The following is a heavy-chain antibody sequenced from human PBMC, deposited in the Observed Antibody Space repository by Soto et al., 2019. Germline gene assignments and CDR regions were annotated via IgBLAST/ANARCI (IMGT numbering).Heavy chain of an antibody. Sequence: QLQLQESGPGVVKPSETLSLTCTVSGDSIMSDDFYWGWIRQAPGRGLEWLGSVSYTGAVNYNPSLKSRLSISVDTPNPHFYLKLTSVTAADTGVYYFARQGVVRSRTLARVVNPDDWGQGTQVVVS. D-gene: IGHD3-10*01. CDR3: ARQGVVRSRTLARVVNPDD. V-gene: IGHV4-39*01. CDR1: GDSIMSDDFY. J-gene: IGHJ4*02. CDR2: VSYTGAV.